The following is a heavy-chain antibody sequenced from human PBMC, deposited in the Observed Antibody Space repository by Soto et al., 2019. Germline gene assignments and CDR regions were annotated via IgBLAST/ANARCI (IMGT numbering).Heavy chain of an antibody. CDR1: GFTFSSYA. V-gene: IGHV3-23*01. CDR2: ISGSGGST. J-gene: IGHJ4*02. Sequence: GGSLRLSCAASGFTFSSYAMSWVRQAPGKGLEWVSAISGSGGSTYYADSVKGRFTISRDNSKNTLYLQMNSLRAEDTAVYYCAKVRTYYYDSGRLYFDYWGQGTLVTVSS. CDR3: AKVRTYYYDSGRLYFDY. D-gene: IGHD3-22*01.